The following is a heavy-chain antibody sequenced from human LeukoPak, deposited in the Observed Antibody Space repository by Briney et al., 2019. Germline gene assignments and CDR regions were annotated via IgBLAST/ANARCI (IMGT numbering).Heavy chain of an antibody. CDR2: IYYSGST. Sequence: SETLSLTCTVSGGSISSSSYYWGWIRQPPGKGLEWIGSIYYSGSTYYNPSLKSRVTISVDTSKNQFSLKLSSVTAADTAVYYCARHPTSGVVIPDYWGQGTLVTVSS. D-gene: IGHD3-3*01. J-gene: IGHJ4*02. CDR1: GGSISSSSYY. V-gene: IGHV4-39*01. CDR3: ARHPTSGVVIPDY.